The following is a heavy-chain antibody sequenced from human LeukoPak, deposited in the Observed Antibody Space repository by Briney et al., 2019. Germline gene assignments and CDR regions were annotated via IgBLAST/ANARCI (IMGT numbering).Heavy chain of an antibody. D-gene: IGHD6-6*01. CDR1: GGSISSSGSY. CDR3: ARVMAARREDLNWFDP. J-gene: IGHJ5*02. Sequence: SETLPLTCTVSGGSISSSGSYWGWIRQPPGKGLEWIGSIYYSGNTYNPSLKSRVTISVDTSKNQFSLNLTSVTAADTAVYYCARVMAARREDLNWFDPWGQGTLVTVSS. V-gene: IGHV4-39*07. CDR2: IYYSGNT.